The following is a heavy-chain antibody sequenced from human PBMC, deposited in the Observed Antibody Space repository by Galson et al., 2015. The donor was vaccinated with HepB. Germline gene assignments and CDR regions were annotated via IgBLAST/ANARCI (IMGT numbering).Heavy chain of an antibody. Sequence: SLRLSCAASGFTFSNYGMHWVRQAPGKGLEWVAVISYDGSHKNYADSVKGRFTISRDNSKNTLYLQMNSLRAEDTAVYYCVGRYSSTRTDYYYYHGMDVWGQGTTVTVSS. CDR2: ISYDGSHK. V-gene: IGHV3-30*03. D-gene: IGHD6-13*01. CDR3: VGRYSSTRTDYYYYHGMDV. CDR1: GFTFSNYG. J-gene: IGHJ6*02.